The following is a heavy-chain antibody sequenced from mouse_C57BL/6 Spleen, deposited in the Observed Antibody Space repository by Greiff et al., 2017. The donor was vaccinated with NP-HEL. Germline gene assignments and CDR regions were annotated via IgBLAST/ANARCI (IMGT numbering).Heavy chain of an antibody. Sequence: VHVKQSGPELVKPGASVKIPCKASGYTFTDYNMDWVKQSHGKSLEWIGDINPNNGGTIYNQKFKGKATLTVDKSSSTAYMELRSLTSEDTAVYYCAREKVLRLVEDWYFDVWGTGTTVTVSS. V-gene: IGHV1-18*01. J-gene: IGHJ1*03. CDR3: AREKVLRLVEDWYFDV. CDR1: GYTFTDYN. D-gene: IGHD1-2*01. CDR2: INPNNGGT.